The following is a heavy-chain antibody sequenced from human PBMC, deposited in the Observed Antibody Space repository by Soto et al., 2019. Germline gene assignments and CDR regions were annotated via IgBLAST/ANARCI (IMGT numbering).Heavy chain of an antibody. Sequence: GGSLRLSCAASGFTFSNAWMSWVRQAPGKGLEWVGRIKGEADGGTTDYAAPVKGRFTISRDDSKNTVYLQMNSLKTEDTGVYYCMTDRQFRPDSWGQGTPVTVSS. CDR2: IKGEADGGTT. CDR3: MTDRQFRPDS. CDR1: GFTFSNAW. J-gene: IGHJ4*02. V-gene: IGHV3-15*01.